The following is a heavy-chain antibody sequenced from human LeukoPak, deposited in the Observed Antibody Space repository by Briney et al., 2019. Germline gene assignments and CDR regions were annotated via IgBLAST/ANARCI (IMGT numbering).Heavy chain of an antibody. J-gene: IGHJ1*01. V-gene: IGHV3-66*01. CDR2: IYIGGGT. CDR1: GFTLSSTY. Sequence: GGSLRLSCAASGFTLSSTYMTWVRQAPGKGLEWVSLIYIGGGTYYSDSVKGRFTISRDNSKNILYLQMNDLGVDETAVYSFATGPTPMALFQHWGQGTLVTVSS. D-gene: IGHD1-1*01. CDR3: ATGPTPMALFQH.